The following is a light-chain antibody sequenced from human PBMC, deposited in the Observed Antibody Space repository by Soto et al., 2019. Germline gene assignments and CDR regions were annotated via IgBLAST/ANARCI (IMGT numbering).Light chain of an antibody. Sequence: EIVLTQSPGTLSLPPGERATLSCRTNQSVSSNYLAWYHQKPGQAPRLLTYGASSRATGIPDRFSGSGSGTDFTLTISRLEPEDFAVYYCQQYGSLLRTFGQGTKVDIK. CDR3: QQYGSLLRT. J-gene: IGKJ1*01. V-gene: IGKV3-20*01. CDR2: GAS. CDR1: QSVSSNY.